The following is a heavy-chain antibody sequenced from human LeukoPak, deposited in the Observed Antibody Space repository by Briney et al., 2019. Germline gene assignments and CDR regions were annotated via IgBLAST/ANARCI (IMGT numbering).Heavy chain of an antibody. Sequence: PSETLSLTCAVYGGSFTDYYWSWIRQPPGKGLEWIGEISHSGGTNCNPSLESRVTISIDTFNYQFSLKLSSVTAADTAVYYCARGSRLPLDYWDQGSLVTVSS. D-gene: IGHD4-11*01. CDR1: GGSFTDYY. CDR2: ISHSGGT. J-gene: IGHJ4*02. V-gene: IGHV4-34*01. CDR3: ARGSRLPLDY.